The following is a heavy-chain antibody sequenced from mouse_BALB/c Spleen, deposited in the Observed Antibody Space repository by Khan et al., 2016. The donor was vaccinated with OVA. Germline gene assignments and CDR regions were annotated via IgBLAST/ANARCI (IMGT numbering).Heavy chain of an antibody. CDR2: IWSDGST. Sequence: QIQLVQSGPGLVAPSQSLSITCTVSGFSLTSYGVHWVRQPPGKGLEWLVVIWSDGSTNYNSVLKSRLSISKDNSKSQVFLKMNSLQTDDTAIYYCARWFDGYSSLYAMDYWGQGTSGTVSS. CDR1: GFSLTSYG. D-gene: IGHD2-3*01. CDR3: ARWFDGYSSLYAMDY. J-gene: IGHJ4*01. V-gene: IGHV2-6*02.